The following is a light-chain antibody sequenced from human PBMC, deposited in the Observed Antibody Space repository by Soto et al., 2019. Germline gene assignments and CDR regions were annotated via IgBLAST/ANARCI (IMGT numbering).Light chain of an antibody. J-gene: IGLJ3*02. CDR3: SSYAATSTLV. Sequence: QSALTQPASVSGSPGQSITMSCTGSSSDIGTYNFVFWYQQHAGKAPRLILYEVSNRPSGVSSRFSGSKSGNSASLTISGLQPEDEAHYFCSSYAATSTLVFGGGTKLTVL. CDR2: EVS. V-gene: IGLV2-14*01. CDR1: SSDIGTYNF.